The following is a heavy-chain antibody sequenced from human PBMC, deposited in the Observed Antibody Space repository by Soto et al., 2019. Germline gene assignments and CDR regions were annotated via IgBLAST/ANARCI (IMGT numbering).Heavy chain of an antibody. J-gene: IGHJ6*03. D-gene: IGHD3-3*01. Sequence: GGSLRLSCAASGFTFSNAWMSWVRQAPGKGLEWVGRIKSKTDGGTTDYDAPVKGRFTISRDDSKNTLYLQMNSLKTEDTAVYYCTTEGPYDFWSGYPYYYYMDVWGEGTTVTVSS. V-gene: IGHV3-15*01. CDR1: GFTFSNAW. CDR2: IKSKTDGGTT. CDR3: TTEGPYDFWSGYPYYYYMDV.